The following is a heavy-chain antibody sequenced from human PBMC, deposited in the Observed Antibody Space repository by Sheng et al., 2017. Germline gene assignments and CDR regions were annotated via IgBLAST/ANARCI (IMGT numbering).Heavy chain of an antibody. CDR1: EFTFSNYG. CDR3: AKDADHHDGSGYSGAYYYQLGV. D-gene: IGHD3-22*01. J-gene: IGHJ6*03. Sequence: EVQLVESGGGLVPPGGTLRLSCAASEFTFSNYGMSWVRQAPGKGLEWVSAISGSGGSTYYVDSVKGRFTISRDNSKNTLYLQMNSLRAEDTAIYYCAKDADHHDGSGYSGAYYYQLGVWGKGTTVTVSS. CDR2: ISGSGGST. V-gene: IGHV3-23*04.